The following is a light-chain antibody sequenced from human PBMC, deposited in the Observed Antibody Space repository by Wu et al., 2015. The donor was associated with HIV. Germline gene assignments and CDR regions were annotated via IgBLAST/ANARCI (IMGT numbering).Light chain of an antibody. Sequence: IQLTQSPSSLSASIGDRVTITCRASQDIVTYVAWYQQTPGTAPRVLIYDASTLQTGVSSRFSGSGSGTEFTLTIRGLQRDDFAIYYCQQLNSFPLTFGQGIRLEI. J-gene: IGKJ5*01. CDR2: DAS. V-gene: IGKV1-9*01. CDR1: QDIVTY. CDR3: QQLNSFPLT.